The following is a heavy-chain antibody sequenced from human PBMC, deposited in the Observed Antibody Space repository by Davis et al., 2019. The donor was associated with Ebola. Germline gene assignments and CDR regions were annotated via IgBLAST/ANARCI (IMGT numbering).Heavy chain of an antibody. D-gene: IGHD2-15*01. CDR3: ARVKIRSGGADSLDI. V-gene: IGHV4-30-4*01. J-gene: IGHJ3*02. CDR1: GGSISSGDYY. CDR2: IYYSGST. Sequence: SETLSLTCTVSGGSISSGDYYWSWIRQPPGKGLEWIGYIYYSGSTYYNPSLKSRLTISVDTSNNQFSLKLSSVTAADTAVYYCARVKIRSGGADSLDIWGQGTLVTVSS.